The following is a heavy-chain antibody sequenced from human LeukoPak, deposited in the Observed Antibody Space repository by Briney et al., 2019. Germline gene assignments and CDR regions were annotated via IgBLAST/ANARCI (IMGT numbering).Heavy chain of an antibody. Sequence: ASVKVSCKASGYTFTSYGISWVRQAPGQGLEWMGWISAYNGNTNYAQKLQGRVTMTTDTSTSTAYMELRSLGSDDTAVYYCAREGYDFWSGYPYYYYYYMDVWGKGTTVTVSS. D-gene: IGHD3-3*01. V-gene: IGHV1-18*01. CDR1: GYTFTSYG. CDR2: ISAYNGNT. J-gene: IGHJ6*03. CDR3: AREGYDFWSGYPYYYYYYMDV.